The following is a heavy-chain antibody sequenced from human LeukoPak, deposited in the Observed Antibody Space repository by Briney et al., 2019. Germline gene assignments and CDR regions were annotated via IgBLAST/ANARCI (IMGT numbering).Heavy chain of an antibody. V-gene: IGHV7-4-1*02. CDR3: ARYCSSTSCYAFDP. Sequence: ASVKVSCKSSGYTFTSYAMNWVRQAPGQGLEWMGWISTNTGNPTYAQGFTGRFVFSLDTSVSTAYLQISSLKAEDTAVYYCARYCSSTSCYAFDPWGQGTLVTVSS. CDR2: ISTNTGNP. CDR1: GYTFTSYA. D-gene: IGHD2-2*01. J-gene: IGHJ5*02.